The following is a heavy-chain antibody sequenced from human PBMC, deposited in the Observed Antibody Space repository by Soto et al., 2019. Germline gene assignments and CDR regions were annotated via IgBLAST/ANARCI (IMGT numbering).Heavy chain of an antibody. V-gene: IGHV3-7*01. CDR2: IKQDGSEK. CDR3: ARVSPTYYDILTGYYTPLFLDY. CDR1: GFTFSNYA. J-gene: IGHJ4*02. D-gene: IGHD3-9*01. Sequence: HPGGSLRLSCAASGFTFSNYAMSWVRQAPGKGLEWVANIKQDGSEKYYVDSVKGRFTISRDNAKNSLYLQMNSLRAEDTAVYYCARVSPTYYDILTGYYTPLFLDYWGQGTLVTVSS.